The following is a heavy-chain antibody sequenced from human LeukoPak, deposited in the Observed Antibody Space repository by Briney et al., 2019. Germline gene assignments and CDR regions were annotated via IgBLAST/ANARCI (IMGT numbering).Heavy chain of an antibody. D-gene: IGHD6-19*01. CDR2: INSDGSST. CDR1: GFTFSSYW. V-gene: IGHV3-74*01. CDR3: AKDPEKGLAVARLEH. Sequence: GGSLRLFCAASGFTFSSYWMHWVRQAPGKGLVWVSRINSDGSSTSYAGSVKGRFTISRDNAKNTLYLQMDSLRAEDTAVYYCAKDPEKGLAVARLEHWGQGTLVTVSS. J-gene: IGHJ5*02.